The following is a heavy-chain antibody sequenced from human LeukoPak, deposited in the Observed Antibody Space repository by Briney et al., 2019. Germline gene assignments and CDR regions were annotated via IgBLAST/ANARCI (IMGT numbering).Heavy chain of an antibody. J-gene: IGHJ4*02. CDR3: AKHSGSGWTKFDY. V-gene: IGHV3-23*01. Sequence: GGPLRLSCAASGFTFSSYAMSWVRQAPGKGLEWVSAISGSGGSTYYADSVKGRFTISRDNSKNTLYLQMNSLRAEDTAVYYCAKHSGSGWTKFDYWGQGTLVTVSS. D-gene: IGHD6-19*01. CDR1: GFTFSSYA. CDR2: ISGSGGST.